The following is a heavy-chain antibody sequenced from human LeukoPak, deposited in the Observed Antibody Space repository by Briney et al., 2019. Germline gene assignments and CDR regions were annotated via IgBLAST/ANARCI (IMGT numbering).Heavy chain of an antibody. V-gene: IGHV3-21*01. Sequence: GGSLRLSCAASGFTFSTYAMNWVRQAPGKGLEWVSSFGTRSTSIYYAHSVTGRFIISRDNTKNSLYLQMNSLRAEDTAVYYCARENDQGFDYWGQGTLVTVSS. CDR3: ARENDQGFDY. J-gene: IGHJ4*02. CDR2: FGTRSTSI. D-gene: IGHD3-16*01. CDR1: GFTFSTYA.